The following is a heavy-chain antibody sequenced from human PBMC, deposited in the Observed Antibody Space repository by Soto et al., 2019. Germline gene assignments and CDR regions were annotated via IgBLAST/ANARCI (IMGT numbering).Heavy chain of an antibody. Sequence: PSETLSLTCAVYGGSFSGYYWSWIRQPPGKGLEWIGEINHSGSTNYNPSLKSRVTISVDTSKNQFSLKLSSVTAADTAVYYCARARPSIFLEWLPYYYYYGMDVWGQGTTVTVSS. V-gene: IGHV4-34*01. CDR2: INHSGST. CDR1: GGSFSGYY. D-gene: IGHD3-3*01. CDR3: ARARPSIFLEWLPYYYYYGMDV. J-gene: IGHJ6*02.